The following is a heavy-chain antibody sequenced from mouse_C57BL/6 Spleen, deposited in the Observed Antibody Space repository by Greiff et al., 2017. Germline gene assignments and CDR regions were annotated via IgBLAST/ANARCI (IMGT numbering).Heavy chain of an antibody. CDR3: ARDGSSFSDFDY. J-gene: IGHJ2*01. V-gene: IGHV1-22*01. D-gene: IGHD1-1*01. CDR2: INPNNGGT. Sequence: VQLKQSGPELVKPGASVKMSCKASGYTFTDYNMHWVKQSHGKSLEWIGYINPNNGGTSYNQKFKGKATLTVNKSSSTAYMELRSRTSEDSAVYYCARDGSSFSDFDYWGQGTTLTVSS. CDR1: GYTFTDYN.